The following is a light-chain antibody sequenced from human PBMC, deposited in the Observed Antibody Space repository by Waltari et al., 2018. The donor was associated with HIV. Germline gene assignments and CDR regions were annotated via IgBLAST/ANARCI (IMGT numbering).Light chain of an antibody. CDR2: YDT. J-gene: IGLJ1*01. Sequence: YALTQPPSVSVATGRTARIACEGNNIGDKSVHWYQQKPGQAPILFIYYDTDRPSGIPERFSGSNSGNTASLIISRVEAGDEADYYCQVWDTTTDQYVFGTGTKVTV. CDR3: QVWDTTTDQYV. CDR1: NIGDKS. V-gene: IGLV3-21*04.